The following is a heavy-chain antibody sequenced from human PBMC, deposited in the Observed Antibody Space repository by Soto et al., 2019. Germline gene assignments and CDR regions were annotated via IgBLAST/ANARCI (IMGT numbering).Heavy chain of an antibody. J-gene: IGHJ6*02. CDR1: GDSISSGGHY. D-gene: IGHD4-17*01. CDR3: ARDQEVNYADYWGSDYYGMDV. Sequence: KPSETLSLTCSVSGDSISSGGHYWSWIRQPPGKGLEWIGYIYHSGSTYYNPSLKSRVTISVDTSKNQFSLKLSSVTAADTAVYYCARDQEVNYADYWGSDYYGMDVWGQGTTVTVSS. V-gene: IGHV4-31*03. CDR2: IYHSGST.